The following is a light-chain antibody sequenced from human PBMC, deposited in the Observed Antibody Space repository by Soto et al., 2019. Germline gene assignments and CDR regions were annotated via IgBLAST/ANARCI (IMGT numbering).Light chain of an antibody. J-gene: IGKJ5*01. CDR2: GAS. CDR3: QQSYNSPPT. CDR1: QNIHRY. Sequence: DIQMTQSPSSLSASVGDRVTITCRASQNIHRYLNWYQQKPGQAPKLLIYGASTLQAGVPSKISGSGSGTDFTLTISSLQPGDFATYYCQQSYNSPPTFGQGTRLEIK. V-gene: IGKV1-39*01.